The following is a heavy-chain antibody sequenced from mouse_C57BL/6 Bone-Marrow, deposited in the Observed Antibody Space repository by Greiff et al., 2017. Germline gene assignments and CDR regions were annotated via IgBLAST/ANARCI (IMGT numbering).Heavy chain of an antibody. CDR2: IYPYNGVS. D-gene: IGHD1-1*01. CDR3: ARPIYYYGSSYGSWFAY. Sequence: EVQLVESGPELVKPGASVKISCKASGYSFTGYYMHWVKQSHGNILDWIGYIYPYNGVSSYNQKFKGKATLTVDKSSSTAYMELRILTSEDSAVYYCARPIYYYGSSYGSWFAYWGQGTLVTVSA. CDR1: GYSFTGYY. V-gene: IGHV1-31*01. J-gene: IGHJ3*01.